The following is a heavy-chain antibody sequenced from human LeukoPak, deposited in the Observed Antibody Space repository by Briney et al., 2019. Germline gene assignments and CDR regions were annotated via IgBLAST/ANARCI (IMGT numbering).Heavy chain of an antibody. CDR3: ARGNRDGYDY. CDR2: IYYSGST. V-gene: IGHV4-59*01. J-gene: IGHJ4*02. Sequence: KPSETLSLTCTVSGGSISSYYWSWIRQPPGKVLEWIGYIYYSGSTNYNPSLKSRVTISVDTSKNQFSLKLSSVTAADTAVYYCARGNRDGYDYWGQGTLVTVSS. CDR1: GGSISSYY. D-gene: IGHD5-24*01.